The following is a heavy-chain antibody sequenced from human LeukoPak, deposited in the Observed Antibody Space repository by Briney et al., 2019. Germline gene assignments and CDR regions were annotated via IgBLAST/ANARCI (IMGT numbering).Heavy chain of an antibody. CDR3: ASYDSSGPLFRY. CDR2: ISAYNGNT. D-gene: IGHD3-22*01. CDR1: GYTFTTSG. V-gene: IGHV1-18*01. Sequence: ASVRVSCTAAGYTFTTSGISWVRQAPGQGLEWMGWISAYNGNTNYAQKLQGRVTMTTDTSTSTAYMELRSLRSDDTAVYYCASYDSSGPLFRYWGQGTLVTVSS. J-gene: IGHJ4*02.